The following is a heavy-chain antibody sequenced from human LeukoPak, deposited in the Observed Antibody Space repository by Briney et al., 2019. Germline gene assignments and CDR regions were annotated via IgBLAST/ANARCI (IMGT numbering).Heavy chain of an antibody. D-gene: IGHD3-16*01. CDR1: GGSISSGSYY. Sequence: SQTPSLTCTVSGGSISSGSYYWSWIRQPAGKGLEWIGRIYTSGSTNYNPSLKSRVTISVDTSKNQFSLKLSSVTAADTAVYYCARGGPIDIGLEEYYYYYYYMDVWGKGTTVTVSS. V-gene: IGHV4-61*02. J-gene: IGHJ6*03. CDR3: ARGGPIDIGLEEYYYYYYYMDV. CDR2: IYTSGST.